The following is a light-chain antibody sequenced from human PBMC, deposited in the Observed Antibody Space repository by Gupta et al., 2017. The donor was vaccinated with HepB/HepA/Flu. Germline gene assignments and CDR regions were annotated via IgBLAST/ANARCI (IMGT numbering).Light chain of an antibody. V-gene: IGLV3-1*01. Sequence: SSELTQPPSVSVSPGQTARITCSGDKLGDKHACWYQQKPGQSPVLVIYQDSKRPSGIPERFSGSNSGNTATLTIGGTQAMDEADYYCQAWDSSSVVFGGGTKLTVL. CDR1: KLGDKH. CDR3: QAWDSSSVV. CDR2: QDS. J-gene: IGLJ2*01.